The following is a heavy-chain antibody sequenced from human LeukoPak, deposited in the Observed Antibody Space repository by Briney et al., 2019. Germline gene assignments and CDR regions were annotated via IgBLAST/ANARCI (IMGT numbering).Heavy chain of an antibody. D-gene: IGHD3-16*01. CDR2: INNSGRTI. CDR1: GFTLNEYS. J-gene: IGHJ6*02. CDR3: ARDVGGLGH. V-gene: IGHV3-11*01. Sequence: GGSLRLSCTVSGFTLNEYSMTWIRQAPGKGLECLAFINNSGRTIYYADSVKGRFTISKDDAENSLFLQMSSLRVDDTAVYYCARDVGGLGHWGQGTAVTVSS.